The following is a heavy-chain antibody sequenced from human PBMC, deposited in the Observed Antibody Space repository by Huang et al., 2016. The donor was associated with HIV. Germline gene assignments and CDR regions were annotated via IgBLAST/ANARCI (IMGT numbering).Heavy chain of an antibody. CDR3: ATKTAAMDI. CDR2: IKQDESEK. D-gene: IGHD1-7*01. J-gene: IGHJ6*02. Sequence: VESGGRLVQPGGSIRLSCVGSTFRFGAYWMSWVRQSPWKGLEWVANIKQDESEKYYVDSVKGRFNISRDNAKKVLFLEMNNVRVEDTATYYCATKTAAMDIWGQGTTVTVS. CDR1: TFRFGAYW. V-gene: IGHV3-7*01.